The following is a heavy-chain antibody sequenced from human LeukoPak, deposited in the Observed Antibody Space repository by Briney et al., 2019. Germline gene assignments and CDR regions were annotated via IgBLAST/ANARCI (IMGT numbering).Heavy chain of an antibody. CDR2: ISSNRSNT. CDR3: ARVSGYSYGQ. D-gene: IGHD5-18*01. J-gene: IGHJ4*02. CDR1: GFTFSSYA. Sequence: GGSLRLSCAASGFTFSSYAMHWVRQAPGKGLEYVSGISSNRSNTNYADSVEGRFTISRDNSKNTLYLRMGSLRLEDMAVYYCARVSGYSYGQWGQGTLVTVSS. V-gene: IGHV3-64*02.